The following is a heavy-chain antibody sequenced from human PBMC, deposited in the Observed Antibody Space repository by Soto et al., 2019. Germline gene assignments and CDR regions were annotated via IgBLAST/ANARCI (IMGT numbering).Heavy chain of an antibody. V-gene: IGHV3-23*01. D-gene: IGHD4-4*01. CDR1: GFTFSSYA. CDR3: AKPGWGTVTTTGYFDY. Sequence: GGSLRLSCAASGFTFSSYAMSWVRQAPGKGLEWVSAISGSGGSTYYADSVKGRFTISRDNSKNTLYLQMNSLGAEDTAVYYCAKPGWGTVTTTGYFDYWGQGTLVTVSS. CDR2: ISGSGGST. J-gene: IGHJ4*02.